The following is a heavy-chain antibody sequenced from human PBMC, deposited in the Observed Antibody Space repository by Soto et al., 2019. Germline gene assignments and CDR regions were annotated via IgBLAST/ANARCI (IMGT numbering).Heavy chain of an antibody. D-gene: IGHD1-1*01. CDR3: AKVMYTWNDVAAFDS. CDR1: IFTFSNFA. Sequence: GSLRLSCAASIFTFSNFAMSWVRQAPGKGLEWISSIGVSEGSTYYTDSVRGRFTISRDNSKNTLYLQMNSLRVEDTALYYCAKVMYTWNDVAAFDSWGQGTLVTVSS. V-gene: IGHV3-23*01. CDR2: IGVSEGST. J-gene: IGHJ4*02.